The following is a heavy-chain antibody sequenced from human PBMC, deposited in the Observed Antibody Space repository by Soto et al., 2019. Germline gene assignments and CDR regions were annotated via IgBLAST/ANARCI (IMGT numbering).Heavy chain of an antibody. CDR3: ARKQARYFYGIAY. CDR2: IYDSGST. D-gene: IGHD3-10*01. V-gene: IGHV4-31*03. J-gene: IGHJ4*01. Sequence: NPSLTCTVSGGSITSGGYYWSWIRQHPGKGLEWLGYIYDSGSTFYNPSLKSRITLSVDTSKNQFSLKLSSVTVADTAVYFFARKQARYFYGIAYWG. CDR1: GGSITSGGYY.